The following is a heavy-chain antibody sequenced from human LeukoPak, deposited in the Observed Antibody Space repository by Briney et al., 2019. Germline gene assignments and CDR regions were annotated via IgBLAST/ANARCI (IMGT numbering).Heavy chain of an antibody. CDR1: GFNFSSYA. J-gene: IGHJ4*02. Sequence: GRSLRLSCAASGFNFSSYAMHWVRQAPGKGLEWVAVISYDGSNKYYADSVKGRFTISRDNSKNTLYLQMNSLRAEDTAVYYCARASTIFGVGKWGQGTLVTVSS. D-gene: IGHD3-3*01. V-gene: IGHV3-30*01. CDR2: ISYDGSNK. CDR3: ARASTIFGVGK.